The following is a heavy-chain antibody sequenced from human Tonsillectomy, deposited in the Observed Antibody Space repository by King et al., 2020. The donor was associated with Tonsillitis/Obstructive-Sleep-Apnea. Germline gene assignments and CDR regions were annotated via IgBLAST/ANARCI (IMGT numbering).Heavy chain of an antibody. D-gene: IGHD3-10*01. CDR1: GGSVSSNSYY. J-gene: IGHJ6*03. V-gene: IGHV4-61*01. Sequence: LQLQESGPGLAKPSETLSLTCTVSGGSVSSNSYYWSWIRQPPGKGLEWIGHIYYSGRTNYNPSLKSRVPISVDTSKNQFSLKLSSVTAADTAVYSCASRRITLVQGAMDVWGKGTTVTVSS. CDR3: ASRRITLVQGAMDV. CDR2: IYYSGRT.